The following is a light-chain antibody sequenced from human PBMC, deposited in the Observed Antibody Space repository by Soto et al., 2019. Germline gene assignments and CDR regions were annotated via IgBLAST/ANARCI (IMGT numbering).Light chain of an antibody. V-gene: IGKV3-11*01. Sequence: EIILTQSAAALSVAPGERATLSCKSSQSVSSYLAWYQQKPGQAPRLLIYDASNRATGIPARFSGSGSWTDFTRTISGLEPEEFAVYYCQQRSNWPPGITLLQGTRLEIK. CDR1: QSVSSY. J-gene: IGKJ5*01. CDR2: DAS. CDR3: QQRSNWPPGIT.